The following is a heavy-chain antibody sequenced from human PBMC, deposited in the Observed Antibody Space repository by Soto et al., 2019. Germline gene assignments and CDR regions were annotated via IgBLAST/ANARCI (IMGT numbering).Heavy chain of an antibody. D-gene: IGHD3-10*01. CDR2: IIPIFGAA. J-gene: IGHJ4*02. Sequence: SEKVPFKASGGTFSSYAISWLRQAPGQGLEWMGGIIPIFGAANYAQKFQGRVTITADESTSTAYMELSSLRSEDTAVYYCAVEPYYYGAGSSAIFDYWGQGALVIVSS. CDR3: AVEPYYYGAGSSAIFDY. CDR1: GGTFSSYA. V-gene: IGHV1-69*13.